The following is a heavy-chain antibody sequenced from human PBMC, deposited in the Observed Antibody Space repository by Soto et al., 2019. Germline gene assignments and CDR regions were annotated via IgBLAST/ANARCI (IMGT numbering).Heavy chain of an antibody. CDR1: GFTFRSYG. D-gene: IGHD2-21*02. J-gene: IGHJ6*02. V-gene: IGHV3-30*18. CDR3: REDARDFSGGDCPLCCYCGMNV. Sequence: PGGSLTLSCATSGFTFRSYGMHWVRQAPGKGLEWLAVISNDGNNKFFADSVKGRLTLSRDDARSTLYLQINSLRAEDTAVSFCREDARDFSGGDCPLCCYCGMNVWGQGRTVNVS. CDR2: ISNDGNNK.